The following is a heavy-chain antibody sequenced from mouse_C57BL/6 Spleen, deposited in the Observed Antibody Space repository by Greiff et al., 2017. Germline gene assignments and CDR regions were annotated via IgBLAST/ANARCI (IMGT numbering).Heavy chain of an antibody. CDR1: GFTFSSYG. Sequence: EVQLVESGGDLVKPGGSLKLSCAASGFTFSSYGMSWVRQTPDKRLEWVATISSGGSYTYYPDSVKGRFTISRDNAKNTLYLQMSSLKSEDTAMYYCARASSYYNMDYWGQGTSVTVSS. D-gene: IGHD6-1*01. CDR3: ARASSYYNMDY. CDR2: ISSGGSYT. V-gene: IGHV5-6*01. J-gene: IGHJ4*01.